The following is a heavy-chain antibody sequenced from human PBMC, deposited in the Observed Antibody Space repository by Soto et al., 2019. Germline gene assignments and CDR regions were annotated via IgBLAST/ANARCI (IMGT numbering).Heavy chain of an antibody. CDR1: GFTFSSYA. CDR3: ASPESSRYYYDSRGYHNAFDI. D-gene: IGHD3-22*01. CDR2: ISYDGSNK. J-gene: IGHJ3*02. V-gene: IGHV3-30-3*01. Sequence: QVQLVESGGGVVQPGRSLRLSCAASGFTFSSYAMHWVRQAPGKGLEWVAVISYDGSNKYYADSVKGRFTISRDNSKNTLYLQMNSLRAEDTAVYYCASPESSRYYYDSRGYHNAFDIWGQGTMVTVSS.